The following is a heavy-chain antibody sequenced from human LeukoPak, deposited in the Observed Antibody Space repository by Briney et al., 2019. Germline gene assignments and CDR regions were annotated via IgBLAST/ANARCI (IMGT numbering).Heavy chain of an antibody. CDR1: GGSFSGYH. D-gene: IGHD3-10*01. CDR3: ARAGLWFGELSH. J-gene: IGHJ4*02. CDR2: INHSGST. Sequence: PSETLSLTCAVYGGSFSGYHWSWIRQPPGKGLEWIGEINHSGSTNYNPSLKSRVTISVDTSKNQFSLKLSSVTAADTAVYYCARAGLWFGELSHWGQGTLVTVSS. V-gene: IGHV4-34*01.